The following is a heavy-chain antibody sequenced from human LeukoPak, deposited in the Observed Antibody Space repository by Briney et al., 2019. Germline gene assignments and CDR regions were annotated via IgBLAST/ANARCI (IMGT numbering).Heavy chain of an antibody. Sequence: SGTLSLTCTVSGDSINSGIWWTWVRQPPGKGLEWVGEIFRDGRTNYNPSLKSRITMSLDKSKNQFSLKVNSVTAADTAVYYCARNGGRSDFGYWGQGTLVTVSS. D-gene: IGHD2-15*01. J-gene: IGHJ4*02. CDR1: GDSINSGIW. CDR3: ARNGGRSDFGY. V-gene: IGHV4-4*02. CDR2: IFRDGRT.